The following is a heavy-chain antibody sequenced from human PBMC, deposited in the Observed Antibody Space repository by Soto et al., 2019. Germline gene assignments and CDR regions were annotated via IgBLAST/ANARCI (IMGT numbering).Heavy chain of an antibody. Sequence: QVQLQESGPGLVKPSETLSLTCTVSGGSISSYYWSWIRQPAGKGLEWIGRIYTSGSTNYNPSLKSRVTMSVDTSKNQFSLKLSSGTAADTAVYYCARARYRCSSTSCYILNRYPLKDNWFDPWGQGTLVTVSS. J-gene: IGHJ5*02. CDR3: ARARYRCSSTSCYILNRYPLKDNWFDP. D-gene: IGHD2-2*02. V-gene: IGHV4-4*07. CDR2: IYTSGST. CDR1: GGSISSYY.